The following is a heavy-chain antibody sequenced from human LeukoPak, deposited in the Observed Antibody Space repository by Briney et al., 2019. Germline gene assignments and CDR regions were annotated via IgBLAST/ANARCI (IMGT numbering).Heavy chain of an antibody. CDR3: AKLATSDTGETY. V-gene: IGHV1-46*01. J-gene: IGHJ4*02. CDR1: GYTFTNYT. Sequence: GASVKVSCKASGYTFTNYTINWVRQAPGQGLEWMGVINPSGDSTTYAQNFQGRVTMTRDTSTSTVYMELRSLRSEDTAIYYCAKLATSDTGETYWGQGTLVTVSS. D-gene: IGHD3-16*01. CDR2: INPSGDST.